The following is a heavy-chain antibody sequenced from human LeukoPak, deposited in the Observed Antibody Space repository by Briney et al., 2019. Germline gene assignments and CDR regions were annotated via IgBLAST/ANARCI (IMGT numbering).Heavy chain of an antibody. D-gene: IGHD2-2*03. CDR2: ISGSSSTI. CDR3: AKVDPSVLGAFDV. CDR1: GFTFSSYS. V-gene: IGHV3-48*01. J-gene: IGHJ3*01. Sequence: GGSLRLSCAASGFTFSSYSMNWVRQAPGKGLEWGSYISGSSSTIYYADSVKGRFTISRDNGKNTLYLQMNSLRAEDTAVYYCAKVDPSVLGAFDVWGQGTMVTVSS.